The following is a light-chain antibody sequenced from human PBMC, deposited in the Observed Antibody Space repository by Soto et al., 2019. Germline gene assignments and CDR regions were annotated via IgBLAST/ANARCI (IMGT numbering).Light chain of an antibody. V-gene: IGKV1-5*01. CDR1: ESISSS. CDR2: DAS. J-gene: IGKJ2*01. Sequence: EIQMTKSPSTLSASVGDRVTITCRPSESISSSLASYQQKLGKVPKVLIDDASSLESGLSSRFSGCGSGTEFTLTISSLQPDDVACYYRQKYNSYLMYPFGQGTKVDIK. CDR3: QKYNSYLMYP.